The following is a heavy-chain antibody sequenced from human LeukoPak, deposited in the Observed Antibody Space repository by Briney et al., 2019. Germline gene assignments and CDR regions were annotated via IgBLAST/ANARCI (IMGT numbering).Heavy chain of an antibody. V-gene: IGHV3-23*01. J-gene: IGHJ4*02. CDR3: ARGGTSGWRTPNDDY. D-gene: IGHD6-19*01. CDR1: GFTFSSYG. CDR2: ISGSGGST. Sequence: QTGGSRRLSCAASGFTFSSYGMSWVRQAPGEGLEWVSAISGSGGSTYYADSVKGRFTISRDNSKNTLYLQMNSLRAEDTAVYYCARGGTSGWRTPNDDYWGQGTLVTVSS.